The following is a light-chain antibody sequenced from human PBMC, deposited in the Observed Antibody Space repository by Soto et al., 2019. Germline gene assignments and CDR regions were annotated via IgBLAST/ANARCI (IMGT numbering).Light chain of an antibody. CDR1: SSDVGGYNY. J-gene: IGLJ3*02. V-gene: IGLV2-8*01. CDR3: NSYAGSNNCV. Sequence: QSALTQPPSASGSPGQSVTISCTGTSSDVGGYNYVSWYQQHPGKAPKLMIYEVSKRPSGVPDRFSGSKSGNTASLTVSGLQAEDEAYYYCNSYAGSNNCVFGRVPKLTVL. CDR2: EVS.